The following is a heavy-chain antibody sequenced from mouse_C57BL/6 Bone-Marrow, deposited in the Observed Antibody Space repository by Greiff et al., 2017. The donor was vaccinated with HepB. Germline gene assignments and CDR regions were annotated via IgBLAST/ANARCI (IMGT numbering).Heavy chain of an antibody. CDR1: GYTFTDYY. D-gene: IGHD3-3*01. CDR3: ARWGDRPFAY. Sequence: EVQLQQSGPELVKPGASVKISCKASGYTFTDYYMNWVKQSHGKSLEWIGDINPNNGGTSYNQKFKGKATLTVDKSSSTAYMELRSLTSEDSAVYYCARWGDRPFAYWGQGTLVTVSA. CDR2: INPNNGGT. J-gene: IGHJ3*01. V-gene: IGHV1-26*01.